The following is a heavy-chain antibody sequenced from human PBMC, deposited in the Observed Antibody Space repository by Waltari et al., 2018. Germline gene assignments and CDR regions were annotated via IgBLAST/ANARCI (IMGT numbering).Heavy chain of an antibody. V-gene: IGHV1-2*02. D-gene: IGHD7-27*01. J-gene: IGHJ4*02. CDR2: INPNNGAK. CDR3: ARDRWGESHGYGY. Sequence: QVQLVQSGVEVKKPGASVRVSCKASEYTFPVYYLHWIRQAPGQGPEGMGWINPNNGAKKYAQKFQGRVTMTRDTSINTAYLEVTSDDTAVYYCARDRWGESHGYGYWGRGTLVTVSS. CDR1: EYTFPVYY.